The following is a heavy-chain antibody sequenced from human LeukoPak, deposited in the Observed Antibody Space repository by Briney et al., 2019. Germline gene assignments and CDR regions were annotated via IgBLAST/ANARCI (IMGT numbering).Heavy chain of an antibody. D-gene: IGHD2-15*01. Sequence: PGGSLRLSCAASGFTFDDYAMHWVRHAPGKGLEWVSLISWDGGSTYYADSVKGRFTISTDNSKNSLYLQMNSLRAEDTALYYCAKSHCSGGSCYYYYYMDVWGKGTTVTVAS. CDR3: AKSHCSGGSCYYYYYMDV. CDR2: ISWDGGST. J-gene: IGHJ6*03. V-gene: IGHV3-43D*04. CDR1: GFTFDDYA.